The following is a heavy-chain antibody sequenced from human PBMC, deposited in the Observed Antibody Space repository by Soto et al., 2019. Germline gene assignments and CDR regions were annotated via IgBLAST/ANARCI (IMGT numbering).Heavy chain of an antibody. D-gene: IGHD3-16*01. CDR3: ARAGLRLGELTHYYYGMDV. Sequence: QVQLQESGPGLVKPSQTLSLTCTVSGGSISSGGYYWSWIRQHPGKGLEWIGYIYYSGSTYYNPSLKGRVTISVDTSKNQFSLKLSSVTAADTAVYYCARAGLRLGELTHYYYGMDVWGQGTTVTVSS. J-gene: IGHJ6*02. CDR2: IYYSGST. V-gene: IGHV4-31*03. CDR1: GGSISSGGYY.